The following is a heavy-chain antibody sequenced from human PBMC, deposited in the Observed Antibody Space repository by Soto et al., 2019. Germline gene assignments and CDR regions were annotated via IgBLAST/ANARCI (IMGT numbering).Heavy chain of an antibody. Sequence: GGSLRLSCAASGFTFSSYSMNWVRQAPGKGLEWVSYISSSSSTIYYADSVKGRFTISRDNAKNSLYLQMNSLRAEDTAVYYCASQRPPWLRPLFDYWGQGTLVTVSS. CDR3: ASQRPPWLRPLFDY. V-gene: IGHV3-48*01. D-gene: IGHD5-12*01. CDR2: ISSSSSTI. J-gene: IGHJ4*02. CDR1: GFTFSSYS.